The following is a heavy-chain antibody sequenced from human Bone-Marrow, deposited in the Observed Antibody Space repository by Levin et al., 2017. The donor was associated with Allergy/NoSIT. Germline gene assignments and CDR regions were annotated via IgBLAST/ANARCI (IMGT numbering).Heavy chain of an antibody. CDR3: AKGRYSGYDWADY. Sequence: GGSLRLSCAASGFTFSSYGMHWVRQAPGKGLEWVAVISYDGSNKYYAESVEGRFTISRDNSKNTQYLQMNSLRAEDTAVYYCAKGRYSGYDWADYWGQGILVTVSS. CDR2: ISYDGSNK. V-gene: IGHV3-30*18. CDR1: GFTFSSYG. J-gene: IGHJ4*02. D-gene: IGHD5-12*01.